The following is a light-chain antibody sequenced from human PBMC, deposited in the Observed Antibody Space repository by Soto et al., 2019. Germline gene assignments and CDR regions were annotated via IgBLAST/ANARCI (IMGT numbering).Light chain of an antibody. J-gene: IGLJ1*01. CDR1: SSDVGGYNY. CDR3: SSRAGSNPYV. V-gene: IGLV2-8*01. CDR2: EVD. Sequence: QSVLTQPPSASGSPRQSVTISCTGTSSDVGGYNYVSWYQQHPGKAPKLMIYEVDKRPSGVPDRFSGSKSGSTASLTVSGLQAEDEADYYCSSRAGSNPYVFGTGTKVTVL.